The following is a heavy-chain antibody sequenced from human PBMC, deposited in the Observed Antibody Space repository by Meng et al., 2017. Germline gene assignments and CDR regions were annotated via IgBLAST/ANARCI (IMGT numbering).Heavy chain of an antibody. CDR3: ARGNYGDYLYYFDY. Sequence: LGQSCEELKKPGASVKVSCKASGYTFTSYGISWVRQAPGQGLEWMGWISAYNGNTNYAQKLQGRVTMTTDTSTSTAYMELRSLRSDDTAVYYCARGNYGDYLYYFDYWGQGTLVTVSS. V-gene: IGHV1-18*01. J-gene: IGHJ4*02. D-gene: IGHD4-17*01. CDR2: ISAYNGNT. CDR1: GYTFTSYG.